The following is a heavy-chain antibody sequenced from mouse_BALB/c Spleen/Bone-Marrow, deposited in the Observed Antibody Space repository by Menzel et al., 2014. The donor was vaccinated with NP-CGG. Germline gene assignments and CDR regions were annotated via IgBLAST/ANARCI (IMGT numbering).Heavy chain of an antibody. Sequence: LVESGAELVKPGASVKLSCKTSGYTFTSYWIQWVKQRPGQGLGWIGEIFPGTGTTYYNEKFKGKATLTIDTSSSSAYKQPSSLTSEDSAVYFCASRDSSGYVPDYWGQGTTLTVSS. CDR1: GYTFTSYW. J-gene: IGHJ2*01. CDR2: IFPGTGTT. V-gene: IGHV1S132*01. D-gene: IGHD3-2*01. CDR3: ASRDSSGYVPDY.